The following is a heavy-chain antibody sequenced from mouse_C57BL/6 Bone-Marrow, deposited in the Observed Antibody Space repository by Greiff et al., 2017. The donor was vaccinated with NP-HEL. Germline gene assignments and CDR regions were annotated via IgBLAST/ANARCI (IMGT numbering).Heavy chain of an antibody. V-gene: IGHV1-42*01. J-gene: IGHJ3*01. D-gene: IGHD1-1*01. Sequence: VQLQQSGPELVKPGASVKISCKASGYSFTGYYMNWVKKSPEKSLEWIGEINPSTGGTTYNQKFKAKATLTVDKSSSTAYMQLKSLTSEDSAVYYCALYYYGSSPFAYWGQGTLVTVSA. CDR2: INPSTGGT. CDR1: GYSFTGYY. CDR3: ALYYYGSSPFAY.